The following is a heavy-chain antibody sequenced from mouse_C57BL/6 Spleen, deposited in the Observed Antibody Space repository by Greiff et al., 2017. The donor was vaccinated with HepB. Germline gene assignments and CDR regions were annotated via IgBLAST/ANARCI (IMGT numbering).Heavy chain of an antibody. D-gene: IGHD2-10*02. CDR1: GFTFSDYG. CDR2: ISSGSSTI. Sequence: EVQVVESGGGLVKPGGSLKLSCAASGFTFSDYGMHWVRQAPEKGLEWVAYISSGSSTIYYADTVKGRFTISRDNAKNTLFLQMTSLRSEDTAMYYCARGYGNYPAWFAYWGQGTLVTVSA. CDR3: ARGYGNYPAWFAY. V-gene: IGHV5-17*01. J-gene: IGHJ3*01.